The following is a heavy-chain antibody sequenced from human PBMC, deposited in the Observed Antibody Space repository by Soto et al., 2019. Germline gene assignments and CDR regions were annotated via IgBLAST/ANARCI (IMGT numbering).Heavy chain of an antibody. CDR2: IYYSGIT. J-gene: IGHJ4*02. V-gene: IGHV4-39*01. CDR1: GVSISNSSYY. CDR3: ARHGSN. Sequence: QLQLQESGPGLVKPSETLSLTCTVSGVSISNSSYYWGWIRRPPGKGLEWIGTIYYSGITYYNPSLKSRVTISVDTSKNQFSLELTSVTAADTAVYYCARHGSNWGQGTLVTVSS.